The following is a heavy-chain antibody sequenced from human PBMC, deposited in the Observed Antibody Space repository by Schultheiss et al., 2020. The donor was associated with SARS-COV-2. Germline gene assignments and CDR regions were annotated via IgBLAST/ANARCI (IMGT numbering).Heavy chain of an antibody. CDR1: GYTFTGYY. J-gene: IGHJ4*02. Sequence: ASVKVSCKASGYTFTGYYMHWVRQAPGQGLEWMGWVSGSNGNTKYAQKFQGRVTITRDTSASTAYMELSSLRSEDTAVYYCARGSYYDILTGYYLFDYWGQGTLVTVSS. CDR2: VSGSNGNT. D-gene: IGHD3-9*01. V-gene: IGHV1-3*01. CDR3: ARGSYYDILTGYYLFDY.